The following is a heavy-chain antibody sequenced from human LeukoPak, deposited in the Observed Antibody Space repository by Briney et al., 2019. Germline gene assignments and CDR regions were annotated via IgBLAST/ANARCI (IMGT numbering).Heavy chain of an antibody. CDR1: GFTFSDYY. V-gene: IGHV3-11*01. CDR2: ISSSGSTI. Sequence: GGSLRLSCAASGFTFSDYYMSWIRQAPGKGLEWVSYISSSGSTIYYADSVKGRFTISRDNAKNSLYLQMNSLRAEDTAVYYCATCRRDGRREVGFDYWGQGTLVTVSS. D-gene: IGHD5-24*01. CDR3: ATCRRDGRREVGFDY. J-gene: IGHJ4*02.